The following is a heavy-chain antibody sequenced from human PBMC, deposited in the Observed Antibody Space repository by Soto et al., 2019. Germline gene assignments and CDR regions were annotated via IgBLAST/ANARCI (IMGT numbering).Heavy chain of an antibody. CDR3: ARVGEWFGELLGLDP. V-gene: IGHV4-4*02. CDR2: IYHSGST. D-gene: IGHD3-10*01. J-gene: IGHJ5*02. Sequence: QVQLQESGPGLVKPSGTLSLTCAVSGGSISSSNWWSWVRQPPGKGLEWIGEIYHSGSTNYNPSLTRRVTRSVDTSKNQVSLKLSSVTAADTAVYYCARVGEWFGELLGLDPWGQGTLVTVSS. CDR1: GGSISSSNW.